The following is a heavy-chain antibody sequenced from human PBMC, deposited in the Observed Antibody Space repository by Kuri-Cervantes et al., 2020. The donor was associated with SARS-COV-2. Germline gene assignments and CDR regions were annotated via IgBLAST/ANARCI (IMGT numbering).Heavy chain of an antibody. CDR2: IYYSGST. Sequence: LRLSCTVSGGSISSGGYYWSWIRQHPGKGLEWIGYIYYSGSTYYNPSLKSRVTISVDTSKNQFSLKLSSVTAADTAVYYCARDAYCGGDCYSRGNRNDAFDIWGQGTMVTVSS. CDR1: GGSISSGGYY. V-gene: IGHV4-31*03. D-gene: IGHD2-21*02. J-gene: IGHJ3*02. CDR3: ARDAYCGGDCYSRGNRNDAFDI.